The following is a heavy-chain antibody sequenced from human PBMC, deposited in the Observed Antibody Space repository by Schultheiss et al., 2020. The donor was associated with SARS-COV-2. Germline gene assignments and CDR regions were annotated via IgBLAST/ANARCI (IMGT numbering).Heavy chain of an antibody. V-gene: IGHV3-33*01. CDR2: IWYDGSNK. CDR3: TPCMVTCRYFDL. D-gene: IGHD5-18*01. J-gene: IGHJ2*01. Sequence: GESLKISCAASGFTFSSYGMHWVRQAPGKGLEWVAVIWYDGSNKYYADSVKGRFTISRDNSKNTLYLQMNSLRAEDTAVYCCTPCMVTCRYFDLWGRGTLVTVSS. CDR1: GFTFSSYG.